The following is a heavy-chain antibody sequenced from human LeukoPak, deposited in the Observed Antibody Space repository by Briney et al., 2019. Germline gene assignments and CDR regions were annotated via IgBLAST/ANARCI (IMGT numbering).Heavy chain of an antibody. D-gene: IGHD5-12*01. CDR1: GVSISTGAYY. V-gene: IGHV4-61*02. J-gene: IGHJ6*03. CDR3: AKDIVATIRGYYYYMDV. CDR2: IYTIGST. Sequence: SETLSLTCTVSGVSISTGAYYWSWIRQPAGKGLEWIGRIYTIGSTNYNPSLKSRVTLSVDTSNNRFSLNLFSVTAADTAVYYCAKDIVATIRGYYYYMDVWGKGTTVTVSS.